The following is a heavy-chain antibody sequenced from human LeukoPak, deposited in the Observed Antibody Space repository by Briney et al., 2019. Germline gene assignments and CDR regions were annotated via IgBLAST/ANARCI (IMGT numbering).Heavy chain of an antibody. CDR1: GFSFSIYA. D-gene: IGHD4-23*01. Sequence: GASLRLSCAASGFSFSIYAMSWVRQAPGKGLEWVSAISPGGDTIYYLDSVKGRFTISRDNSKNTLYLQTNSLRAEDTAVYYCARRTTVVGPAPFDHWGQGTLVTVSS. CDR3: ARRTTVVGPAPFDH. J-gene: IGHJ4*02. V-gene: IGHV3-23*01. CDR2: ISPGGDTI.